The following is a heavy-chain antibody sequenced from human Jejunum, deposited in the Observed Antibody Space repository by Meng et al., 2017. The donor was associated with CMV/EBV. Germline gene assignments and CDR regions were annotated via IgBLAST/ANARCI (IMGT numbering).Heavy chain of an antibody. Sequence: LSLSCAASGVTFSTSWMHWVRQDPGKGLVWVSRINSDGSTFYADSVKGRFTISRDNAKNTLYLQMNSLRVEDTGVYYCARDASYKFDPWGQGTLVTVSS. V-gene: IGHV3-74*01. CDR2: INSDGST. D-gene: IGHD1-1*01. CDR1: GVTFSTSW. J-gene: IGHJ5*02. CDR3: ARDASYKFDP.